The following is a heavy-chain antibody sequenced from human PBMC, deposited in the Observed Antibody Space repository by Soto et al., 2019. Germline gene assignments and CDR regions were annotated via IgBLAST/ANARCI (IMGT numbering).Heavy chain of an antibody. CDR3: ARVGYSSGWYEVDFDY. D-gene: IGHD6-19*01. J-gene: IGHJ4*02. V-gene: IGHV1-18*01. CDR2: ISAYNGNT. CDR1: GYTFTSYG. Sequence: GASVKVSCKASGYTFTSYGISWARQAPGQGLEWMGWISAYNGNTNYAQKLQGRVTMTTDTSTSTAYMELRSLRSDDTAVYYCARVGYSSGWYEVDFDYWGQGTLVTVSS.